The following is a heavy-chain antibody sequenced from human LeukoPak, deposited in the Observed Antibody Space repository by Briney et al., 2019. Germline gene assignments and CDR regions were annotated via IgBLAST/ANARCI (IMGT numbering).Heavy chain of an antibody. CDR1: RGSISTTSFY. V-gene: IGHV4-39*01. CDR3: AGRPNLPSDYGDYWRFDL. Sequence: SETLSLTCIVSRGSISTTSFYWGWLRQPPGKALEWIGNIYYSGSTDYNPSLKSRVTIAVDTSKNQFSLKLSSVTAADTAVYYCAGRPNLPSDYGDYWRFDLWGQGKMIIVSS. CDR2: IYYSGST. J-gene: IGHJ3*01. D-gene: IGHD4-17*01.